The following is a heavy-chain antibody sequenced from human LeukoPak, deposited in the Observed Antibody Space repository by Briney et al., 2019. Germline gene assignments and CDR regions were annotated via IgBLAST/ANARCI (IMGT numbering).Heavy chain of an antibody. CDR2: INPNSGGT. CDR3: AKSRMVRGSNYFDY. J-gene: IGHJ4*02. Sequence: GASVKVSCKASGYTFTGYYMHWVRQAPGQGLEWMGWINPNSGGTNYAQKFQGRVTMTRNTSISTAYMELSSLRSEDTAVYYCAKSRMVRGSNYFDYWGQGTLVTVSS. D-gene: IGHD3-10*01. CDR1: GYTFTGYY. V-gene: IGHV1-2*02.